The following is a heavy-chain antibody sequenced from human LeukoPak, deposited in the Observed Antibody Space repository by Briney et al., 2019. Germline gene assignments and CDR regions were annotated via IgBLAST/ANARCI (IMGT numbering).Heavy chain of an antibody. V-gene: IGHV4-39*07. J-gene: IGHJ4*02. CDR3: ARLRGYGGSYFDY. CDR1: GGSLSSSSYY. D-gene: IGHD5-12*01. Sequence: SETLSLTCTVSGGSLSSSSYYWGWIRQPPGKGLEWIGSIYYSGRTYYNPSLKSRVTISVDTSKNQFSLKLNSVTAADTAVYYCARLRGYGGSYFDYWGQGTLVTVSS. CDR2: IYYSGRT.